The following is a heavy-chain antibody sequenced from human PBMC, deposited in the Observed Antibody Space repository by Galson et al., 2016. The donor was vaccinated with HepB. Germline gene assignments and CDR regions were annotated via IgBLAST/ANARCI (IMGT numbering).Heavy chain of an antibody. CDR2: ISGSGGST. J-gene: IGHJ6*02. CDR3: AKVARHSYGYRPAYSMDV. D-gene: IGHD5-18*01. CDR1: GFTFSNYA. V-gene: IGHV3-23*01. Sequence: SLRLSCAASGFTFSNYAMYWVRQTPGKGLEWVSGISGSGGSTYYADSVKGRFTISRDNSKNTLYLQMSSLRVEDTAVYYCAKVARHSYGYRPAYSMDVWGQGTTVTASS.